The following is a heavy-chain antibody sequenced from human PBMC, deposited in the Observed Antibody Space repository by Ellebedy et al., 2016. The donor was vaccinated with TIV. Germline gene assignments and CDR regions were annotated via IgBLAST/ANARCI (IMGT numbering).Heavy chain of an antibody. Sequence: GGSLRLXCAASGFIFSDPWMNWVRQAPGKGLEWVARIKAKTDGATRDLAAPVKGRFIISRDDSKNTVSLQMDSLKTDDTAVYYCAAGTGYSDLDYWGQGTLVTVSS. V-gene: IGHV3-15*01. CDR2: IKAKTDGATR. CDR1: GFIFSDPW. D-gene: IGHD2-15*01. J-gene: IGHJ4*02. CDR3: AAGTGYSDLDY.